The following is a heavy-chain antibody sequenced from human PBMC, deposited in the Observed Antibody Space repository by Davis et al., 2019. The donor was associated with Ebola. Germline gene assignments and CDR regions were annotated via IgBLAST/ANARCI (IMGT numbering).Heavy chain of an antibody. V-gene: IGHV3-9*01. J-gene: IGHJ6*04. CDR3: ARTYDYGMDV. CDR1: GFTFDDYA. Sequence: GGSLRLSCAASGFTFDDYAMHWVRQAPGKGLEWVSGISWNSGSICYADSVKGRFTISRDNAKNSLYLQMNSLRAEDTAVYYCARTYDYGMDVWGKGTTVTVSS. D-gene: IGHD1-1*01. CDR2: ISWNSGSI.